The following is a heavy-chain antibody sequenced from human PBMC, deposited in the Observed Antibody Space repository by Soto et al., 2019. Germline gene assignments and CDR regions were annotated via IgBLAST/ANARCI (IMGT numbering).Heavy chain of an antibody. Sequence: PGGSLRLSCTASGFTFSDYNMSWIRQAPGKGREWLAYIRGSGSTTYYTDSVKGRFAISRDNARTSLYLQINSLRVEDSAVYYCASSSLTYCEFWVKGTLVTVSS. CDR1: GFTFSDYN. J-gene: IGHJ4*02. CDR3: ASSSLTYCEF. CDR2: IRGSGSTT. V-gene: IGHV3-11*01.